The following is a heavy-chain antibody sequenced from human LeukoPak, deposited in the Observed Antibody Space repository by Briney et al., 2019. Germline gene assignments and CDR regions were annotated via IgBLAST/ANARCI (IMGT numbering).Heavy chain of an antibody. D-gene: IGHD2-2*01. V-gene: IGHV3-23*01. CDR1: GFTFSSYA. CDR2: ISSSGGNT. J-gene: IGHJ4*02. Sequence: PGGSLRLSCTASGFTFSSYAMSWVRQAPGKGLEWVSGISSSGGNTYHADSVKGRFTISRDNSKNTLYLQMNSLRAEDTAVYYCAKDPYGTRYFDYWGQGTLVTAS. CDR3: AKDPYGTRYFDY.